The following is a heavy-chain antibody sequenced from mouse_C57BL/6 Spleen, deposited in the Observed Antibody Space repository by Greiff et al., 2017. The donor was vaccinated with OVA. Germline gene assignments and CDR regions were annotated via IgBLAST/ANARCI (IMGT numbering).Heavy chain of an antibody. D-gene: IGHD3-2*02. CDR2: IDPETGGT. CDR1: GYTFTDYE. V-gene: IGHV1-15*01. CDR3: TRKTAQAPFGY. Sequence: VQLKESGAELVRPGASVTLSCKASGYTFTDYEMHWVKQTPVHGLEWIGAIDPETGGTAYNQKFKGKAILTADKSSSTAYMELRSLTSEDSAVYYCTRKTAQAPFGYWGQGTTLTVSS. J-gene: IGHJ2*01.